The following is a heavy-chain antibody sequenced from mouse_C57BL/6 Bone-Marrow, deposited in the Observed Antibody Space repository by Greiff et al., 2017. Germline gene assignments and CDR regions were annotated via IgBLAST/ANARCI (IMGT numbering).Heavy chain of an antibody. V-gene: IGHV1-62-2*01. D-gene: IGHD2-3*01. CDR1: GYTFTEYT. Sequence: QVQLQQSGAELVKPGASVKLSCKASGYTFTEYTIHWVKQRSGQGLEWIGWFYPGSGSIKYNEKFKDTATLTADKSSSTVYMELSSLTSEDSAVYLCAKHAPDGYYPWFAYWGQGTLVTVSA. CDR2: FYPGSGSI. J-gene: IGHJ3*01. CDR3: AKHAPDGYYPWFAY.